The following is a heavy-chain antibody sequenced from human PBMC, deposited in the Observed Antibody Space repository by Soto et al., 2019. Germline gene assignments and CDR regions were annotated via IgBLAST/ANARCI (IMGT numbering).Heavy chain of an antibody. D-gene: IGHD2-2*01. CDR2: IYPGDSDT. V-gene: IGHV5-51*01. CDR1: GYSFTSYW. Sequence: GESLKISCKGSGYSFTSYWIGWVRQMPGKGLEWMGIIYPGDSDTRYSPSFQGQVTISADKSISTAYLQWSSLKASDTAMYYCARRGDIVVAPPNYYYGMDVWGQGTTVTVSS. J-gene: IGHJ6*02. CDR3: ARRGDIVVAPPNYYYGMDV.